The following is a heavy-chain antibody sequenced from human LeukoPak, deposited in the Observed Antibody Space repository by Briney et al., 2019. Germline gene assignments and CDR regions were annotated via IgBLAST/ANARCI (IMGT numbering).Heavy chain of an antibody. CDR2: IYYSGNT. CDR3: AREGNFRAGNWFDP. V-gene: IGHV4-59*01. D-gene: IGHD4-23*01. J-gene: IGHJ5*02. CDR1: GGSISIYY. Sequence: SETLSLTCTVSGGSISIYYWSWIRQPPGKGLEWIGYIYYSGNTNYNPSLKSRVTISVDTSKNQFSLTLSSVTAADTAVYYCAREGNFRAGNWFDPWGQGTLVTVSS.